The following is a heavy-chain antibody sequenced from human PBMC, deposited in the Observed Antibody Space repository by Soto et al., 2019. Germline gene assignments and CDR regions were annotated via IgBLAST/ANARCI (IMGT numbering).Heavy chain of an antibody. Sequence: QVQLVQSGAEVKKPESSVKVSCKAPGGTFSTYAISWVRQAPGQGLEWMGGIIPMFGTANYARRFQDRVTITADESTNTAYMALSSLRSEDTAVYFCASGIQLWLRRINNGYSGWGQGTLVTVSS. CDR3: ASGIQLWLRRINNGYSG. J-gene: IGHJ4*02. CDR1: GGTFSTYA. CDR2: IIPMFGTA. V-gene: IGHV1-69*12. D-gene: IGHD5-18*01.